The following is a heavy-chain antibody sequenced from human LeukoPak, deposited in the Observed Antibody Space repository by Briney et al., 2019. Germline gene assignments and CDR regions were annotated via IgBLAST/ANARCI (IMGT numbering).Heavy chain of an antibody. CDR2: ISYDGSNK. CDR3: ARDGRDSSGWYRNFDY. Sequence: GGSLRLSCAASGFTFSSYAMPWVRQAPGKGLGWVAVISYDGSNKYYADSVKGRFTISRDNSKNTLYLQMNSLRAEDTAVYYCARDGRDSSGWYRNFDYWGQGTLVTVSS. V-gene: IGHV3-30-3*01. CDR1: GFTFSSYA. D-gene: IGHD6-19*01. J-gene: IGHJ4*02.